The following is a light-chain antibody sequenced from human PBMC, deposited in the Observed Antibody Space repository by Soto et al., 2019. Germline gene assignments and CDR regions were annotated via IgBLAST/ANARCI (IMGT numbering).Light chain of an antibody. V-gene: IGKV4-1*01. CDR1: QNLLYSSNNKND. Sequence: DIVMTQSPDFLAVSLGERATINCKSSQNLLYSSNNKNDLAWFQQKAGQPPKLLIYWASTRESGVPDRFSGSGSGTDFTLTISSLQAEDVAVYYCQQYYSTPLTFGGGTKVEIK. J-gene: IGKJ4*01. CDR3: QQYYSTPLT. CDR2: WAS.